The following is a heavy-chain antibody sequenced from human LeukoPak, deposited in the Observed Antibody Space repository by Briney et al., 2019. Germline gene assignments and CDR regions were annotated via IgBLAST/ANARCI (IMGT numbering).Heavy chain of an antibody. CDR1: GGSISSYY. V-gene: IGHV4-4*07. CDR2: IYTSGST. D-gene: IGHD3-22*01. J-gene: IGHJ4*02. CDR3: ARDSYDSSGYYFDY. Sequence: SETLSLTCTVSGGSISSYYWSWIRQPAGKGLEWIGRIYTSGSTNYNPSLKSRVTMSVDTSKNQFSLKLSSVTAADTAVYYCARDSYDSSGYYFDYWGQGTLVTVSS.